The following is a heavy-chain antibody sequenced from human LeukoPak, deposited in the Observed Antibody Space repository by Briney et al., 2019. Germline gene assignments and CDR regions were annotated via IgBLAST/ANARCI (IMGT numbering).Heavy chain of an antibody. D-gene: IGHD3-22*01. J-gene: IGHJ4*02. V-gene: IGHV4-30-4*01. CDR2: IYYSGST. CDR3: ARGSDSSGYYIDY. CDR1: GGSISSGDYY. Sequence: ASETLSLTCTVSGGSISSGDYYWSWIRQPPGKGLEWIGYIYYSGSTYYNPSLKSRVTISVDTSRNQFSLKLSSVTAADTAVYYCARGSDSSGYYIDYWGQGTLVTVSS.